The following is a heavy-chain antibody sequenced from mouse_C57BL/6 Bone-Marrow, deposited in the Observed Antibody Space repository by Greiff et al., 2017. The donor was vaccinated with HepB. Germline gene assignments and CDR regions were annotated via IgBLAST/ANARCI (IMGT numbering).Heavy chain of an antibody. Sequence: VHLVESGAELVKPGASVKISCKASGYAFSSYWMNWVKQRPGKGLEWIGQIYPGDGDTNYNGKFKGKATLTADKSSSTAYMQLSSLTSEDSAVYFCASDYYGSSYYFDYWGQGTTLTVSS. D-gene: IGHD1-1*01. J-gene: IGHJ2*01. CDR3: ASDYYGSSYYFDY. CDR2: IYPGDGDT. CDR1: GYAFSSYW. V-gene: IGHV1-80*01.